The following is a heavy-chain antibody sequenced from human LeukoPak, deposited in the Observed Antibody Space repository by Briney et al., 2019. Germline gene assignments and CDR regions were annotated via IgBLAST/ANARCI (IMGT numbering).Heavy chain of an antibody. CDR3: AKGGPATSPYYYYYYMDV. CDR1: GFTVSSNY. D-gene: IGHD2-2*01. J-gene: IGHJ6*03. Sequence: WGSLRLSCAASGFTVSSNYMSWVRQAPGKGLEWVSAISGSGGSTYYADSVKGRFTISRDNSKNTLYLQMNSLRAEDTAVYYCAKGGPATSPYYYYYYMDVWGKGTTVTVSS. V-gene: IGHV3-23*01. CDR2: ISGSGGST.